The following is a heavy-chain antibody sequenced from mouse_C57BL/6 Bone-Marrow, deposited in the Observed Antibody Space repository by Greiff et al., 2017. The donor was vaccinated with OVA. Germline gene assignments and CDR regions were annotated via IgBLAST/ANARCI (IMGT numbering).Heavy chain of an antibody. V-gene: IGHV1-81*01. CDR3: ARRGDYWD. CDR1: GYTFTSYG. Sequence: VQLQQSGAELARPGASVKLSCKASGYTFTSYGISWVKQRTGQGLEWIGEIYPRSGNTYYTEKFKGKATLTADKSSSTAYMELRSLTSEDSAVYFCARRGDYWDWGQGTLVTVSA. D-gene: IGHD1-1*01. CDR2: IYPRSGNT. J-gene: IGHJ3*01.